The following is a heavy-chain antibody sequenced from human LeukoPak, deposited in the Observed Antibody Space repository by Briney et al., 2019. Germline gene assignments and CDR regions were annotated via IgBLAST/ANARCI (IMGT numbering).Heavy chain of an antibody. V-gene: IGHV4-59*08. CDR3: ARRIAVAAADDY. J-gene: IGHJ4*02. CDR2: IYYSGST. CDR1: GGSISSYY. Sequence: SETLSLTCTVSGGSISSYYWNWIRQPPGKGLEWIGYIYYSGSTNYNPSLKSRVTISVDTSKNQFSLKLSSVTAADTAVYYCARRIAVAAADDYWGQGTLVTVSS. D-gene: IGHD6-19*01.